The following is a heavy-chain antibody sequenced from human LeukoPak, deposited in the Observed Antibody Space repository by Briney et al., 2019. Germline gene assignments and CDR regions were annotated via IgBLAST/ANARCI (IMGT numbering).Heavy chain of an antibody. CDR1: GFTFSTYL. V-gene: IGHV3-21*01. Sequence: GGSLRLSCAASGFTFSTYLMNWVRQAPGKGLEWVSSISSSSDYIYYVDPVKGRFTISRDNAKNSLFLQMNSLRAEDTAVHFCARGNIKFDYWGRGTLVTVSS. J-gene: IGHJ4*02. CDR3: ARGNIKFDY. CDR2: ISSSSDYI.